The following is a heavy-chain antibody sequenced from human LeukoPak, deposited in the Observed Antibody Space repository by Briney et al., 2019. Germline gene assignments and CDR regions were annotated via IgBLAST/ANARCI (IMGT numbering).Heavy chain of an antibody. CDR1: GGSISSGSYY. CDR3: AQMVRGAGWFDP. J-gene: IGHJ5*02. V-gene: IGHV4-61*02. D-gene: IGHD3-10*01. CDR2: IYTSGST. Sequence: PSETPSLTCTVSGGSISSGSYYWSWIRQPAGKGLEWIGRIYTSGSTNYNPYLKSRVTVSVDTSKNQFSLKLSSVTAADTAVYYCAQMVRGAGWFDPWGQGTLVTVSS.